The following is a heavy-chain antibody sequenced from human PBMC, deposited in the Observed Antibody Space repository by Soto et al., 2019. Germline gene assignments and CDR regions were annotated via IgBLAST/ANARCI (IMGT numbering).Heavy chain of an antibody. Sequence: GASVKVSCKASGGTFSSYAISWVRQAPGQGLEWMGGIIPIFGTANYAQKFQGRVTITADKSTSTAYMELSSLRSEDTAVYYCARDRYYYDSSGYYLGSDYWGQGTLVTVSS. D-gene: IGHD3-22*01. CDR3: ARDRYYYDSSGYYLGSDY. J-gene: IGHJ4*02. CDR2: IIPIFGTA. CDR1: GGTFSSYA. V-gene: IGHV1-69*06.